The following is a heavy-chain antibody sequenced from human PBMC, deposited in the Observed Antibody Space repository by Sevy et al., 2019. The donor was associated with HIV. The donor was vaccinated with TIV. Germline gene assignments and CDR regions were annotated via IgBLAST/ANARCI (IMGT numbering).Heavy chain of an antibody. Sequence: ASVKVSCKASGYTFTSYGISWVRQAPGQGLEWMGWISAYNGNTNYAQKLQGRVTMTTDTSTSTAYMELRSLRSDDTAVYYCARAGSGIAVAGRFQEFRYGMDVWGQGTTVTVSS. V-gene: IGHV1-18*01. J-gene: IGHJ6*02. CDR2: ISAYNGNT. CDR3: ARAGSGIAVAGRFQEFRYGMDV. CDR1: GYTFTSYG. D-gene: IGHD6-19*01.